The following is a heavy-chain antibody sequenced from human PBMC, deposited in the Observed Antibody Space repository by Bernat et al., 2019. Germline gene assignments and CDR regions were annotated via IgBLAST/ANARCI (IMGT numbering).Heavy chain of an antibody. D-gene: IGHD3-10*01. V-gene: IGHV3-30*03. CDR2: ISYDGSNK. CDR3: ARGITMVRGVTPGYFDY. J-gene: IGHJ4*02. Sequence: QVQLVESGGGVVQPGRSLRLSCAASGFTFSSYGMHWVRQAPGKGLEWVAVISYDGSNKYYADSVKGRFTISRDNSKNTLYLQMNSLRAEDTAVYYCARGITMVRGVTPGYFDYWGQGTLVTVSS. CDR1: GFTFSSYG.